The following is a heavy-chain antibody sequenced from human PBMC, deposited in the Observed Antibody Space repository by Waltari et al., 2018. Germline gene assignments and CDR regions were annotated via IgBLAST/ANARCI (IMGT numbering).Heavy chain of an antibody. CDR2: IIPIFGTA. V-gene: IGHV1-69*08. D-gene: IGHD4-17*01. CDR3: ARAKMTTVINWNYFDY. Sequence: QVQLVQSGAEVKKPGSSVKVSCKASGGTFSSYAIRWVRQAPGQGLEWMGRIIPIFGTANYAQKFQGRVTITADKSTSTAYMELSSLRSEDTAVYYCARAKMTTVINWNYFDYWGQGTLVTVSS. CDR1: GGTFSSYA. J-gene: IGHJ4*02.